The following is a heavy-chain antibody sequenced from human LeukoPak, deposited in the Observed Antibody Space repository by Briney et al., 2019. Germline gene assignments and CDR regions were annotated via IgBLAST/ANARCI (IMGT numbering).Heavy chain of an antibody. CDR2: INHAGST. V-gene: IGHV4-34*01. J-gene: IGHJ4*02. CDR3: ASTSYYYDNSGFRV. D-gene: IGHD3-22*01. CDR1: GGSVSDYY. Sequence: SETLSLTCGVSGGSVSDYYWSWIRQPPGKGLEWIGEINHAGSTNYNPSLKSRVTISIDTSKNQFFLKLTSVTPAETAIYYCASTSYYYDNSGFRVWGQGTLVTVSS.